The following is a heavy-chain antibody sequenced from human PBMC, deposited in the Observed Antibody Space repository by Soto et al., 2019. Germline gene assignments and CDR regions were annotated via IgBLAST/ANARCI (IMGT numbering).Heavy chain of an antibody. J-gene: IGHJ5*02. D-gene: IGHD4-17*01. Sequence: LRLSCAASGFTFSSYEMNWVRQAPGKGLEWVSYISSSGSTIYYADSVKGRFTISRDNAKNSLYLQMNSLRAEDTAVYYCARETDGWFDPWGQGTLVTVSS. CDR1: GFTFSSYE. CDR3: ARETDGWFDP. V-gene: IGHV3-48*03. CDR2: ISSSGSTI.